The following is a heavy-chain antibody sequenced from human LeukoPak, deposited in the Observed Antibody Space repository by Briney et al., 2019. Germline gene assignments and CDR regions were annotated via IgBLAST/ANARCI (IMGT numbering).Heavy chain of an antibody. D-gene: IGHD3-10*01. CDR3: ARDADYYGSGSYDVDY. CDR2: IWYDGSNK. J-gene: IGHJ4*02. Sequence: GGSLRLSCAASGFTFSSYAMSWVRQAPGKGLEWVAVIWYDGSNKYYADSVKGRFTISRDNSKNTLYLQMNSLRAEDTAVYYCARDADYYGSGSYDVDYWGQGTLVTVSS. CDR1: GFTFSSYA. V-gene: IGHV3-33*08.